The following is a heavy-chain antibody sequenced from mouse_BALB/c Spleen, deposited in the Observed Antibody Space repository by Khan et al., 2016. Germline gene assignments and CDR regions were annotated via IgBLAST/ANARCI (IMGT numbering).Heavy chain of an antibody. CDR1: GYTFTNYG. CDR3: AEDYYGSNWFAY. Sequence: QIQLVQSGPELKKPGETVKISCKASGYTFTNYGMNWVKQAPGKGLKWMGWINTNTGEPTYAEEFKGRFAFSLETSASTAYLQINNLKNEDTARXCCAEDYYGSNWFAYWGQGTLVTVSA. J-gene: IGHJ3*01. CDR2: INTNTGEP. D-gene: IGHD1-1*01. V-gene: IGHV9-3*02.